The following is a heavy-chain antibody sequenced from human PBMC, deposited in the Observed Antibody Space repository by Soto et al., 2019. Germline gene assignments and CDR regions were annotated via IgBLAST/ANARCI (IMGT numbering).Heavy chain of an antibody. CDR3: AREDVYSGYVDY. D-gene: IGHD5-12*01. CDR1: GGSTSSYY. V-gene: IGHV4-59*01. J-gene: IGHJ4*02. Sequence: SETLSLTCTVSGGSTSSYYWSWIRQPPGKGLEWIGYIYYSGSTNYNPSLKSRVTISVDTSKNQFSLKLSSVTAADTAVYYCAREDVYSGYVDYWGQGTLVTVS. CDR2: IYYSGST.